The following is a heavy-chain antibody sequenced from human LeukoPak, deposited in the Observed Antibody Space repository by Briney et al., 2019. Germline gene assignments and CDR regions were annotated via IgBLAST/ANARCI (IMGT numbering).Heavy chain of an antibody. J-gene: IGHJ3*02. Sequence: GESLKISCQASGYNFPKSWIGWVRHTPDKGLGWVAIIYTDDSRTNYSPSFQGHVTVSTDKSIRPVYVQWSSLKASDTGMYYCARPARHYVWGSYRHDAFDIWGQGTMVTVSS. D-gene: IGHD3-16*02. CDR1: GYNFPKSW. V-gene: IGHV5-51*01. CDR2: IYTDDSRT. CDR3: ARPARHYVWGSYRHDAFDI.